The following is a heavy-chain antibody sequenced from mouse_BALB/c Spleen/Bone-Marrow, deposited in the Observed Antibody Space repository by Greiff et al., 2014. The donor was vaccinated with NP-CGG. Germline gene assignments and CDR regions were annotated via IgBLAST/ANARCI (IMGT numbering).Heavy chain of an antibody. CDR3: ARDRGVQGYAMDY. D-gene: IGHD2-14*01. J-gene: IGHJ4*01. CDR2: ISDGGSYT. CDR1: GFTFSDYF. V-gene: IGHV5-4*02. Sequence: VQLKESGGGFVKPGGSLKLSRAAPGFTFSDYFMYWVRQTPEKRLEWVGTISDGGSYTYYPDSVKGRFTISRDIAKNNLYLQMSSLKSEDTAMYYCARDRGVQGYAMDYWGQGTSVTVSS.